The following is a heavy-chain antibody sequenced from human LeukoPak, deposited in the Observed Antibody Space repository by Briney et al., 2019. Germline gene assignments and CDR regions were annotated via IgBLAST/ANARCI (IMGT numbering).Heavy chain of an antibody. CDR3: ARVQSDHFTSGAFDV. Sequence: PGGSLRLSCVASGFTFSSYNMNWVRQAPGKGLEWVSFISTSSSYIYYADSLKGRFTLSRDNAKNSLYLQMNSLRAEDTAVYYCARVQSDHFTSGAFDVWGQGTMVTVSS. V-gene: IGHV3-21*01. CDR2: ISTSSSYI. CDR1: GFTFSSYN. J-gene: IGHJ3*01. D-gene: IGHD3-3*02.